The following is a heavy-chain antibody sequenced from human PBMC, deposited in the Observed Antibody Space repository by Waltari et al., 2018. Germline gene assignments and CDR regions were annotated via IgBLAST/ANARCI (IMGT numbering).Heavy chain of an antibody. CDR3: ARANSGLGY. J-gene: IGHJ4*02. CDR1: GGSFCGYY. D-gene: IGHD3-10*01. Sequence: QGQLQQWGAGLLKPSETLSRTCAVYGGSFCGYYWSGIRQPPGKGLEWIGEINHSGSTNYSPSLKSRVTISVDTSKNQFSLKLSSVTAADTAVYYCARANSGLGYWGQGTLVTVSS. V-gene: IGHV4-34*01. CDR2: INHSGST.